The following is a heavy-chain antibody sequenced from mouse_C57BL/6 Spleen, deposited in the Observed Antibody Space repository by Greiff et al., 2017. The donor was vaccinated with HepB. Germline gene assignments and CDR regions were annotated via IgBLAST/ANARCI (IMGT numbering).Heavy chain of an antibody. V-gene: IGHV1-82*01. Sequence: QVQLQQSGPELVKPGASVKISCKASGYAFSSSWMNWVKQRPGKGLEWIGRIYPGDGDTNYNGKFKGKATLTADKSSSTAYMQISSLTSEDSAVYFCARYLRAMDYWGQGTSVTVSS. CDR1: GYAFSSSW. CDR2: IYPGDGDT. J-gene: IGHJ4*01. CDR3: ARYLRAMDY.